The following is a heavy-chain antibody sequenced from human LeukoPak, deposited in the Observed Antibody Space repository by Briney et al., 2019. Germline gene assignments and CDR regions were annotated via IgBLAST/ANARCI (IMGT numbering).Heavy chain of an antibody. V-gene: IGHV3-23*01. CDR2: ISGSGGST. CDR1: GFTFSSYA. D-gene: IGHD2-15*01. CDR3: AKGYCSGGSCYPRNDAFDI. J-gene: IGHJ3*02. Sequence: GGSLRLSCAASGFTFSSYAMSWVRQAPGKGLEWVSAISGSGGSTYYADSVKGRFTISRDDSKNTLYLQMNSLRAEDTAVYYCAKGYCSGGSCYPRNDAFDIWGQGTMVTVSS.